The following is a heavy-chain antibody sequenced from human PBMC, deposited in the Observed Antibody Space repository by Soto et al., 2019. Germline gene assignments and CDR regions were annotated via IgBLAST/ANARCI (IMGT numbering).Heavy chain of an antibody. J-gene: IGHJ6*02. CDR3: AKDTFAYCSGGSCLYYYGMDV. CDR2: ISYDGRTK. CDR1: GFTFTTYG. V-gene: IGHV3-30*18. Sequence: QVQLVESGGGVVQPGRSLRLSCAAPGFTFTTYGMHWVRQAPGKGLEWVAVISYDGRTKYYADSVKGRFTVSRDNSNNTVYLQLNSLRADDTAVYYCAKDTFAYCSGGSCLYYYGMDVWGQGTKVTVSS. D-gene: IGHD2-15*01.